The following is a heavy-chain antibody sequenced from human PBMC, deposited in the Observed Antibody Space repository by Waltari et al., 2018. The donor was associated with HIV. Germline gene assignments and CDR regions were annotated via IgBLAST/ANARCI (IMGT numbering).Heavy chain of an antibody. D-gene: IGHD3-10*01. J-gene: IGHJ3*01. Sequence: ELQLVQSGTEMRRSGESLKISCRASEYSFASYWVGWVRQQTGRGMEWMGIIYPGDSDTMYSPSFQGQVTVSVDKSLDTAYVQWGSLRSSDTAMYYCARLKAGADNAFDLWGRGTMVIVSS. CDR1: EYSFASYW. V-gene: IGHV5-51*03. CDR3: ARLKAGADNAFDL. CDR2: IYPGDSDT.